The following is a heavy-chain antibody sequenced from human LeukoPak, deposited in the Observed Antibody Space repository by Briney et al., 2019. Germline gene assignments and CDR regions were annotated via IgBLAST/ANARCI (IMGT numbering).Heavy chain of an antibody. V-gene: IGHV3-21*01. Sequence: GGSLRLSCAASGFTFSSYSMNWVRQAPGKGLEWVSSFSSSSSYIYYADSVKGRFTISRDNAKNSLYLQMNSLRAEDTAVYYCARAAGGYYDILTGYSAEYFQHWGQGTLVTVSS. J-gene: IGHJ1*01. D-gene: IGHD3-9*01. CDR3: ARAAGGYYDILTGYSAEYFQH. CDR2: FSSSSSYI. CDR1: GFTFSSYS.